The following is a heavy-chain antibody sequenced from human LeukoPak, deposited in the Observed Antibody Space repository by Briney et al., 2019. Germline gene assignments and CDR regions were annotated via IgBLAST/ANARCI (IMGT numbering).Heavy chain of an antibody. D-gene: IGHD2-15*01. CDR3: ARHLLGYCSGGSCYSYYFDY. CDR1: GGSISSYN. Sequence: SETLSLTCTVSGGSISSYNWGWIRQPPGKGLEWIGSIYYSGSTYYNPSLKSRVTISVDTSKNQFSLKLSSVTAADTAVYYCARHLLGYCSGGSCYSYYFDYWGQGTLVTVSS. J-gene: IGHJ4*02. V-gene: IGHV4-39*01. CDR2: IYYSGST.